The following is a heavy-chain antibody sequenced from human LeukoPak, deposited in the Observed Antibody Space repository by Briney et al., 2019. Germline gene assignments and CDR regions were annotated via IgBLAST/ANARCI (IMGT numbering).Heavy chain of an antibody. V-gene: IGHV3-23*01. CDR2: ISGSGGST. CDR1: GFTFSSYA. Sequence: GGSLRLSCAASGFTFSSYAMSWVRQAPGKGLEWVSAISGSGGSTYYADSVKGRFTISRDNSKNTLYLQMNSLRAEDTAVYYCARDSTAMVMELAFDYWGQGTLVTVSS. D-gene: IGHD5-18*01. J-gene: IGHJ4*02. CDR3: ARDSTAMVMELAFDY.